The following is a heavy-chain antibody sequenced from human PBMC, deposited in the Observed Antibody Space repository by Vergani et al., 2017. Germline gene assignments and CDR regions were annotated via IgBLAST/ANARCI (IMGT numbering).Heavy chain of an antibody. CDR1: GWSFTSYH. J-gene: IGHJ6*03. Sequence: QVQLQQWGGGLLKPSETLSLTCVVNGWSFTSYHWTWIRQSPGEGLEWVGDIDHTGRPDYNPSLKSRLTMSVDKSRNQFSLTLNSVTATDTAIYFCARVNTETNGHLYYYYYMDVWGQGTAVTVSS. CDR3: ARVNTETNGHLYYYYYMDV. D-gene: IGHD4-11*01. V-gene: IGHV4-34*01. CDR2: IDHTGRP.